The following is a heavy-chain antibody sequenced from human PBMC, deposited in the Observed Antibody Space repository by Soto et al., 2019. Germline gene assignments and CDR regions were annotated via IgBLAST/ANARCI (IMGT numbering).Heavy chain of an antibody. CDR2: IDPSDSHT. V-gene: IGHV5-10-1*01. J-gene: IGHJ6*02. D-gene: IGHD6-19*01. CDR1: GYSFTSYW. CDR3: ARLISKGIAVGGTNEQYFFYGMGG. Sequence: GESLKISCKGSGYSFTSYWISRVRQKPGKGLEWMGRIDPSDSHTNYRPSFQGHGTISADKSISNAYLQWSRLMASDTAMYYCARLISKGIAVGGTNEQYFFYGMGGCGQGTTV.